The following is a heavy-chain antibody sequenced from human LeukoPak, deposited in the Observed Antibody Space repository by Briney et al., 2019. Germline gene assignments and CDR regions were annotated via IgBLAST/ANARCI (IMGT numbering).Heavy chain of an antibody. CDR2: TYYGSRWYN. CDR1: GDSVSSDSAA. CDR3: ARGWRSNYYFDL. Sequence: SQTLSLTCDISGDSVSSDSAAWNWIRQSPSRGLEWLGRTYYGSRWYNEYAVSVKSRITIKPDTSKNQFSLHLNSATPEDTAVYYCARGWRSNYYFDLWGRGTLVTVSS. D-gene: IGHD1-7*01. V-gene: IGHV6-1*01. J-gene: IGHJ2*01.